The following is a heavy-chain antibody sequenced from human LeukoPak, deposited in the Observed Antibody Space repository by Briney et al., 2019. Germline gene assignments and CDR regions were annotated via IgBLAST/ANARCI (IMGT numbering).Heavy chain of an antibody. CDR3: ARGDVDDFWSGYLYDAFDI. J-gene: IGHJ3*02. D-gene: IGHD3-3*01. CDR2: IYYSGST. Sequence: PSETLSLTCTVSGGSISSSSYYWGWIRQPPGKGLEWIGSIYYSGSTYYNPSLKSRVTISVDTSKNQFSLKLSSVTAADTAVYYCARGDVDDFWSGYLYDAFDIWGQGTMVTVSS. V-gene: IGHV4-39*07. CDR1: GGSISSSSYY.